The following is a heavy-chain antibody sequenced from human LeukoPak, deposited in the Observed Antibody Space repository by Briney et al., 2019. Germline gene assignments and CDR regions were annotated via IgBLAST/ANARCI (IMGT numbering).Heavy chain of an antibody. J-gene: IGHJ6*02. V-gene: IGHV3-7*01. CDR3: ARDLYPKLRFLEWLSNNYYYGMDV. Sequence: GSLRLSCAVSRFTLSSYWMGCVRQADGEWLGWVANIKTDGSEKNYVDSVKGRFTISRDNAKNSLYLQMNSLRAEDTAVYYCARDLYPKLRFLEWLSNNYYYGMDVWGQGTTVTVSS. CDR2: IKTDGSEK. D-gene: IGHD3-3*01. CDR1: RFTLSSYW.